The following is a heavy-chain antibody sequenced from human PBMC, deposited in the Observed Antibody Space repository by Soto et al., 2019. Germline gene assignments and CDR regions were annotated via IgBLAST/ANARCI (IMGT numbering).Heavy chain of an antibody. V-gene: IGHV1-58*01. CDR2: IDVGSANA. Sequence: SVKVSCKTSGFTFSSSAVHWVRQARGHRLQWIGWIDVGSANANYAHMLQERVTISRDMSTSTAYMELSSLRPEDTALYYCAKGRSYYYYYGVDVWGQGTTVTVSS. CDR1: GFTFSSSA. J-gene: IGHJ6*02. CDR3: AKGRSYYYYYGVDV.